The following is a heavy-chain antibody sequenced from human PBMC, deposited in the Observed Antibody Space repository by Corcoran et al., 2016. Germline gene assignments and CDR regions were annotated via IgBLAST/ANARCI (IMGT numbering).Heavy chain of an antibody. CDR2: RWYDGSNK. CDR3: ARGASGFWSGLTPKYNWFDP. V-gene: IGHV3-33*01. D-gene: IGHD3-3*01. CDR1: GFTFSSYG. J-gene: IGHJ5*02. Sequence: QVQLVESGGGVGQPGRSLRLSCAASGFTFSSYGMHWVRQAPGKGLEWVAVRWYDGSNKYYADSVKGRFTISRDNSKNTLYLQMNSMRAEDTAVYYCARGASGFWSGLTPKYNWFDPWGQGTLVTVSS.